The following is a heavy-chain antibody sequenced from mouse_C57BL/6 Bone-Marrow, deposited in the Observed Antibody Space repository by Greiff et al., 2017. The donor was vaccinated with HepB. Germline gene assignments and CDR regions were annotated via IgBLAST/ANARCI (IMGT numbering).Heavy chain of an antibody. V-gene: IGHV3-8*01. CDR2: ISYSGST. CDR3: ARSPYEYDGDYYALDY. CDR1: GYSITSDY. J-gene: IGHJ4*01. D-gene: IGHD2-4*01. Sequence: EVQLQESGPGLAKPSQTLSLTCSVTGYSITSDYWNWIRKFPGNKLEYMGDISYSGSTYYNPSIKSRISITRDTSKNQYYLQLNSVTTEDTATYYCARSPYEYDGDYYALDYWGQGTSVTVSS.